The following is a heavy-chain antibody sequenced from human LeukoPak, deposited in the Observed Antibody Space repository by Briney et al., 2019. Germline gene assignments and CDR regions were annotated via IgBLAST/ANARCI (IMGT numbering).Heavy chain of an antibody. CDR1: GLTVSRNY. Sequence: GGSLRLSCVVNGLTVSRNYMSWVRQAPGKGPEWVSVIYSDGSTYYADSVKGRLTISRDNSQNTLYLQMNSLRAEDTAVYYCARGARLASGLYYFDSWGQGTLVTVSS. CDR3: ARGARLASGLYYFDS. J-gene: IGHJ4*02. V-gene: IGHV3-53*01. CDR2: IYSDGST. D-gene: IGHD3-9*01.